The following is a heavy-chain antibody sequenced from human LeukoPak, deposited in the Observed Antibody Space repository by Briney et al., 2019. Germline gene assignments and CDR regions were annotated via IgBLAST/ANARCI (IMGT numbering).Heavy chain of an antibody. J-gene: IGHJ4*02. D-gene: IGHD5-18*01. V-gene: IGHV3-30*01. CDR3: ARDEGLPDDYYFDY. CDR2: ISYDGSNK. Sequence: GRSLRLSCAASGFTFSSYAMHWVRQAPGKGLEWVAVISYDGSNKYYADSVKGRFTISRDNSKNTLYLQMNSLRAEDTAVYYCARDEGLPDDYYFDYWGQGTLVTVSS. CDR1: GFTFSSYA.